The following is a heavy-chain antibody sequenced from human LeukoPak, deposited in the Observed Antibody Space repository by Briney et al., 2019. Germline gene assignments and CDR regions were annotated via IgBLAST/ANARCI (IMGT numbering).Heavy chain of an antibody. Sequence: SETLSLTCTVSGGSISSNYWGWIRQPPGKGLEWIGSIFYSGSTYYNPSLKSRVVISVDTSKKQFSLKLSSVTAADTAVYYCASMDVAVVVAVDYWGQGTLVTVSS. CDR2: IFYSGST. CDR1: GGSISSNY. D-gene: IGHD2-15*01. V-gene: IGHV4-39*01. J-gene: IGHJ4*02. CDR3: ASMDVAVVVAVDY.